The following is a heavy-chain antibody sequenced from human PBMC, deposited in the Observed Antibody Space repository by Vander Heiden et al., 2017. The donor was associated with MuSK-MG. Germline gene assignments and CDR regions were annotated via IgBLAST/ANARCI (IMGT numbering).Heavy chain of an antibody. Sequence: QVQLQQWGAGLLKPSETLSLTCAVYGGSFSGSYWSWIRQPPEKGLEWIGEINHSGSTNYNPSLKSRVTISVDTSKNQFSLKLSSVTAADTAVYYCARGVVGGTRGYYYMDVWGKGTTVTVSS. J-gene: IGHJ6*03. CDR2: INHSGST. CDR3: ARGVVGGTRGYYYMDV. V-gene: IGHV4-34*01. CDR1: GGSFSGSY. D-gene: IGHD3-16*01.